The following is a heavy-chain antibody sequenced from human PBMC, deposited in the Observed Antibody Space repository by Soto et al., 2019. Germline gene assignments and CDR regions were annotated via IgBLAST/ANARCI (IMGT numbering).Heavy chain of an antibody. CDR2: ISGSSDTI. J-gene: IGHJ4*02. Sequence: EVQLVESGGGLVQSGGSLRLSCVASEFTFSSYSMTWVCQAPGKGLEWVSYISGSSDTINYADSVKGRFTISRDNAKNSLYLRMNSLRDEDTAVYYCARLTYGDFDYWGQGTLVTVSS. D-gene: IGHD4-17*01. CDR1: EFTFSSYS. CDR3: ARLTYGDFDY. V-gene: IGHV3-48*02.